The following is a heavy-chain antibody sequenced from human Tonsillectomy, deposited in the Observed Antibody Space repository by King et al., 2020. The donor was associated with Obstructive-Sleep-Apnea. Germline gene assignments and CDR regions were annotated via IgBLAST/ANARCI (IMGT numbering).Heavy chain of an antibody. D-gene: IGHD2-21*02. Sequence: VQLVESGGGVVQPGRSLRLSCAASVFTFSSYGMHWVRQAPGKGLGWVAGIWYGGSNKYYADSVKGRFTISRDNSKNTLYLQMNSLRAEDTAVYYCARDSGGGDYTWFDPWGQGTLVTVSS. V-gene: IGHV3-33*01. J-gene: IGHJ5*02. CDR2: IWYGGSNK. CDR1: VFTFSSYG. CDR3: ARDSGGGDYTWFDP.